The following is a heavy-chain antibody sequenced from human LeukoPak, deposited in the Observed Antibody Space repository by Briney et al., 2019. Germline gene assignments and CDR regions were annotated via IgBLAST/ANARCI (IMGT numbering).Heavy chain of an antibody. CDR3: AGHLRWFDY. Sequence: SGTLSLTCAVYGGSFSGYYWSWIRQPPGKGLEWIGEINHSGSTNYNPSLKSRVTISVDTSKNQFSLKLSSVTAADTAVYYCAGHLRWFDYWGQGTLVTVSP. CDR1: GGSFSGYY. CDR2: INHSGST. V-gene: IGHV4-34*01. D-gene: IGHD4-23*01. J-gene: IGHJ4*02.